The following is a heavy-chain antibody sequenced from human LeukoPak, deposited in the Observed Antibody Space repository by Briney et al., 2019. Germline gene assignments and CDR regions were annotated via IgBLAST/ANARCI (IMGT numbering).Heavy chain of an antibody. D-gene: IGHD3-16*01. Sequence: PGGSLRLSCAGSGFIFNNYAMHWARQAPGKGLEWVASINHNGNVNYYVDSVKGRFTISRDNAKNSLYLQMSNLRAEDTAVYFCARGGGLDVWGQGATVTVSS. V-gene: IGHV3-7*03. CDR1: GFIFNNYA. J-gene: IGHJ6*02. CDR3: ARGGGLDV. CDR2: INHNGNVN.